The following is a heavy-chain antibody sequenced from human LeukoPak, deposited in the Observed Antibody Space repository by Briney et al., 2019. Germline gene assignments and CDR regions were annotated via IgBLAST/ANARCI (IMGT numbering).Heavy chain of an antibody. CDR2: INAGNGNT. D-gene: IGHD3-10*01. Sequence: ASVKVSCKASGYTFTSYAMHWVRQAPGQRLEWMGWINAGNGNTKYSQKFQGRVTITRDTSASTAYMELSSLRSEDTAVYYCARESVLVRGVIQECDYWGQGTLVTVSS. CDR1: GYTFTSYA. CDR3: ARESVLVRGVIQECDY. V-gene: IGHV1-3*01. J-gene: IGHJ4*02.